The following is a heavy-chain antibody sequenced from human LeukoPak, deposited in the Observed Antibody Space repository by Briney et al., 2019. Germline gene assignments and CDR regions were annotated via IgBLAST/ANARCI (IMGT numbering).Heavy chain of an antibody. CDR2: IYHSGST. CDR3: ARDGSGDAFDI. Sequence: SETLSLTCAVSGGSISSGGYSWSWIRQPPGKGLEWIGYIYHSGSTYYNPSLKSRVTISVDRSKNQFSLKLSSVTAADTAVYYCARDGSGDAFDIWAKGQWSPSLQ. CDR1: GGSISSGGYS. V-gene: IGHV4-30-2*01. J-gene: IGHJ3*02. D-gene: IGHD6-25*01.